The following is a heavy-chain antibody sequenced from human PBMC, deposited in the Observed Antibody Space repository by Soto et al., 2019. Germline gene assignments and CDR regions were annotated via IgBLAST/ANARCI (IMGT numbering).Heavy chain of an antibody. J-gene: IGHJ4*02. V-gene: IGHV2-5*02. D-gene: IGHD3-9*01. Sequence: SGPTLVNPTQTLTLTCTFSGFSLSTSGVGVGWIRQPPGKALEWLALIYWDDDKRYSPSLKSRLTINKDTSKNQAVLTMTNMDPVDTATDYCAHSVRNSDILTGYLPTPYYFDYWGQGTLVTVSS. CDR1: GFSLSTSGVG. CDR3: AHSVRNSDILTGYLPTPYYFDY. CDR2: IYWDDDK.